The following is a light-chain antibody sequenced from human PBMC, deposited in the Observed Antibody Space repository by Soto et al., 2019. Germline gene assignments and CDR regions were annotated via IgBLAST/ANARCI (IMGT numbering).Light chain of an antibody. V-gene: IGKV3-20*01. CDR1: QSVSSSH. CDR2: GAS. J-gene: IGKJ2*01. CDR3: QQYGSSMYT. Sequence: EIVLTQSPGTLSLSPGERATLSCRASQSVSSSHLAWYQQKPGQPPSLVIYGASSRATGIPDRFSGSGSGTDFTLTISRMEPEDFVVYYCQQYGSSMYTFGQGTKLEIK.